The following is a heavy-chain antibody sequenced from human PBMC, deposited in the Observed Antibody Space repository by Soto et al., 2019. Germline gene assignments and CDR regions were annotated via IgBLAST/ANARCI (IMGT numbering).Heavy chain of an antibody. CDR3: AKDIVVMLAASDVFDI. J-gene: IGHJ3*02. D-gene: IGHD2-15*01. CDR2: ISGNSGST. Sequence: GGSLRLSCVASGFTFNNYALNWVRQAPGEGLEWVSAISGNSGSTYYTDSVKGRFTISRDNSKNTLYLQMNGLRVDDTAVYYCAKDIVVMLAASDVFDIWGRGTMVTVSS. V-gene: IGHV3-23*01. CDR1: GFTFNNYA.